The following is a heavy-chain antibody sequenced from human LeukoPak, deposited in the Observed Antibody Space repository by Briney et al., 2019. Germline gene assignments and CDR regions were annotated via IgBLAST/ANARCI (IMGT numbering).Heavy chain of an antibody. D-gene: IGHD7-27*01. V-gene: IGHV3-33*01. J-gene: IGHJ2*01. Sequence: PGGSLRLSCAASGFTFSSYAMHWVRQAPGKGLEWVAVISYDGSKKEYADSLKGRFTISRDDSKNTLYLQMNSLRDEDTAVYYCVRDVHFQLGIHWFFDLWGRGTLVTVSS. CDR1: GFTFSSYA. CDR2: ISYDGSKK. CDR3: VRDVHFQLGIHWFFDL.